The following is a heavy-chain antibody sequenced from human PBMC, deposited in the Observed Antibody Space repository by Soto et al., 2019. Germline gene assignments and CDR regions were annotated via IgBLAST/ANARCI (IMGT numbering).Heavy chain of an antibody. CDR2: IIPIFGTA. CDR1: GGTFSSYA. CDR3: ARDLGGGYSYGPEFMDV. Sequence: GASVKVSCKASGGTFSSYAISWVRQAPGQGLEWMGGIIPIFGTANYAQKFQGRVTITADESTSTAYMELSSLRSEDTAVYYCARDLGGGYSYGPEFMDVWGQGTKVTVSS. V-gene: IGHV1-69*13. J-gene: IGHJ6*02. D-gene: IGHD5-18*01.